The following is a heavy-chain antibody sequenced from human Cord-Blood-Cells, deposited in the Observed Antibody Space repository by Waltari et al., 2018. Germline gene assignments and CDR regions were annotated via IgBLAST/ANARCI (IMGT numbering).Heavy chain of an antibody. CDR2: IIPIFGTA. CDR3: ASNIVVVPAAPYYYYGMDV. V-gene: IGHV1-69*01. D-gene: IGHD2-2*01. CDR1: GGTFSSYA. Sequence: QVQLVQSGAEVKKPGSSVKVSCKASGGTFSSYAISWVRQAPGQGLEWMGGIIPIFGTANDAQKFQGRVTITADESTSTAYMELSSLRSEDTAVYYCASNIVVVPAAPYYYYGMDVWGQGTTVTVSS. J-gene: IGHJ6*02.